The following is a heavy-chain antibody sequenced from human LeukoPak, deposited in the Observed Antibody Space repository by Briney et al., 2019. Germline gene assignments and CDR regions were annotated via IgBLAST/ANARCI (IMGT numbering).Heavy chain of an antibody. CDR2: IIPIFGTA. J-gene: IGHJ3*02. V-gene: IGHV1-69*06. CDR3: ARDPYCSSTSCYGPRAFDI. CDR1: GGTFSSYA. D-gene: IGHD2-2*01. Sequence: SVKVSCKASGGTFSSYAISWVRQAPGQGLEWMGGIIPIFGTANYAQKFQGRVTITADKSTSTAYMELSSLRSEDTAVYYCARDPYCSSTSCYGPRAFDIWGQGTMVTVSS.